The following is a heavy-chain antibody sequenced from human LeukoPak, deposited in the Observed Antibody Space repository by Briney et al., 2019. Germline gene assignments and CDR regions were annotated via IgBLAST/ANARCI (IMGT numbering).Heavy chain of an antibody. CDR2: IYYSGST. CDR1: GGSISSSSYY. V-gene: IGHV4-39*07. D-gene: IGHD1-26*01. J-gene: IGHJ4*02. Sequence: SETLSLTCTVSGGSISSSSYYWGWIRQPPGKGLEWIGSIYYSGSTYYNPSLKSRVTVSVDTSKNRFSLKLSSVTAADTAVYYCARSRYSGSYVGYFDNWGQGTLVTVSS. CDR3: ARSRYSGSYVGYFDN.